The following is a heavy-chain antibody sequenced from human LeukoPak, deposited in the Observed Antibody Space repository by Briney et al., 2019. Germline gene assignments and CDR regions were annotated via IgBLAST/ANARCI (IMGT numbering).Heavy chain of an antibody. CDR2: MNPNSGNT. Sequence: ASVKVSCKASGYTFTSYDINWVRQATGQGLEWMGWMNPNSGNTGYAQKFQGRVTMTTDTSTSTAYMELTSLASDDTAVYYCARDYGYGAYGPTYFQHWGQGTLVTVSS. CDR1: GYTFTSYD. V-gene: IGHV1-8*01. J-gene: IGHJ1*01. CDR3: ARDYGYGAYGPTYFQH. D-gene: IGHD5-12*01.